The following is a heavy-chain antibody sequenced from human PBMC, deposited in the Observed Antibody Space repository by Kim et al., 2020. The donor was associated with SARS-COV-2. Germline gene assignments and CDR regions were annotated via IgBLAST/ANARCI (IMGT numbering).Heavy chain of an antibody. CDR1: GYTFSSYA. Sequence: ASVKVSCKASGYTFSSYAMHWVRQAPGQRREWMGWINAGNGNTKYAQKFQGRVTITRDTSATTAYMELSSLRSEDTAVYYCARGIAVAATIDYCGQGTLV. CDR2: INAGNGNT. V-gene: IGHV1-3*01. D-gene: IGHD6-13*01. CDR3: ARGIAVAATIDY. J-gene: IGHJ4*02.